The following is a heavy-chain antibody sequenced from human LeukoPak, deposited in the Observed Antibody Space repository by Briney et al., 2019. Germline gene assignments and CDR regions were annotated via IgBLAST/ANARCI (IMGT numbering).Heavy chain of an antibody. V-gene: IGHV3-23*01. J-gene: IGHJ4*02. Sequence: GGSLRLSCAASGFTFSHVAMSWVRQAPGKGLHWVSTISGSGNKTYDADSVKGRFTISRDNSKNTLYLQMTGLRAEDTALYYCAKLKRVGIAPFDDWGQGTLVTVSS. CDR2: ISGSGNKT. CDR1: GFTFSHVA. CDR3: AKLKRVGIAPFDD. D-gene: IGHD3-10*01.